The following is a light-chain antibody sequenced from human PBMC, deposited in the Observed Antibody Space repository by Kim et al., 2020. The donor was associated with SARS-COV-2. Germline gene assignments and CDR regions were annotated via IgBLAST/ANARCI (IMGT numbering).Light chain of an antibody. Sequence: GQRVTISCSGSSSNVESNYVYWYQQFPGTAPKLLIFRNEQRPSGVPDRFSASKSGTSASLTISELRSEDEAEYHCATWDDSVSASVFGTGTNVTVL. J-gene: IGLJ1*01. CDR3: ATWDDSVSASV. CDR1: SSNVESNY. V-gene: IGLV1-47*01. CDR2: RNE.